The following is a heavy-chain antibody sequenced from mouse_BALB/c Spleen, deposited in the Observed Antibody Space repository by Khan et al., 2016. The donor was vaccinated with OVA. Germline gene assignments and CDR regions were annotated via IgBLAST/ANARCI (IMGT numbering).Heavy chain of an antibody. CDR1: GYTFTDFT. CDR3: ARGGGGDRFVY. V-gene: IGHV1S137*01. CDR2: VNTYYGDA. J-gene: IGHJ3*01. Sequence: QVQLKQSGAELVRPGVSVKISCKGSGYTFTDFTMHWVKQSHAKSLEWNGVVNTYYGDATYNQKFKGKATMTVDKSSTTAYMELARLTSEDSAIYYVARGGGGDRFVYWGQGTLVTVSA.